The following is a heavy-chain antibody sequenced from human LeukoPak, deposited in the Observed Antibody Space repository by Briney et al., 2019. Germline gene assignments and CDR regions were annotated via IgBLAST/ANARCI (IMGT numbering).Heavy chain of an antibody. V-gene: IGHV4-39*07. D-gene: IGHD3-10*01. CDR2: MSYTGTT. CDR1: GGSISRSGYY. Sequence: SETLSLTCTVSGGSISRSGYYWGWIRQPPGKGLEWIASMSYTGTTYYNPSLKSRVTISVDKSMNQFSLRLTSVTAADTAVYFCARGGGSHYEIDYWGQGTLVTVSS. J-gene: IGHJ4*02. CDR3: ARGGGSHYEIDY.